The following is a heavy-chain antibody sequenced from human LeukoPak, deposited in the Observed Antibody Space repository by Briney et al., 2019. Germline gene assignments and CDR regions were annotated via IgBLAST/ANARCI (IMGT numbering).Heavy chain of an antibody. CDR3: ARNPIFDSAFDY. D-gene: IGHD5/OR15-5a*01. V-gene: IGHV1-69*05. Sequence: SVKVSCKASGGTFSSYAISRVRQAPGQGLEWMGGIIPIFGTANYAQKFQGRVTITTDESTSTAYMELSSLRSEDTAVYYCARNPIFDSAFDYWGQGTLVTVSS. CDR1: GGTFSSYA. CDR2: IIPIFGTA. J-gene: IGHJ4*02.